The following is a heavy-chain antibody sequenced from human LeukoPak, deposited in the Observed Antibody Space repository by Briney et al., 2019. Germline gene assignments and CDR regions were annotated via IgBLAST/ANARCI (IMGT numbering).Heavy chain of an antibody. CDR2: ISSSGSTI. Sequence: GGSLRLSCAASGFSISSYEMNWVRQAPGKGLEWVSYISSSGSTILYADSVKGRFTISRANAKNSPYLQMNSLRAEDTAVYYCASERGADRFGPWGQGTLVTVSS. V-gene: IGHV3-48*03. CDR3: ASERGADRFGP. D-gene: IGHD4/OR15-4a*01. CDR1: GFSISSYE. J-gene: IGHJ5*02.